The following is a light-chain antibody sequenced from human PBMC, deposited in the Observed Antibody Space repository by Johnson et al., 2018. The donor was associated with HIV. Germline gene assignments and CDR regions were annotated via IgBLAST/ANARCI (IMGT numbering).Light chain of an antibody. J-gene: IGLJ1*01. CDR1: SSNIGKNY. CDR2: ENK. CDR3: GTWDSSLSAGGV. V-gene: IGLV1-51*02. Sequence: LTQPPSVSAAPGQMVSISCSGSSSNIGKNYVSWYQQFPGTAPKLLIHENKKRPSGIPDRFSGSKSGTSATLGITGLQTGDEADYYCGTWDSSLSAGGVFGTGTKVTVL.